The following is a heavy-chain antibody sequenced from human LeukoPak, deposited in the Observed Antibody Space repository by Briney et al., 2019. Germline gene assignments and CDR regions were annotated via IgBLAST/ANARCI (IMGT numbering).Heavy chain of an antibody. CDR2: ISSGSDYM. Sequence: PGGSLRLSCAASGFTLSTYNMNWIRQAPGKGLEWVSSISSGSDYMFYADSVKGRFTISRDNAKNSLYLQMNSLRDDDTAVYYCARDVAVAGGVNRFDPWGQGALVTVSS. J-gene: IGHJ5*02. D-gene: IGHD6-19*01. CDR1: GFTLSTYN. CDR3: ARDVAVAGGVNRFDP. V-gene: IGHV3-21*01.